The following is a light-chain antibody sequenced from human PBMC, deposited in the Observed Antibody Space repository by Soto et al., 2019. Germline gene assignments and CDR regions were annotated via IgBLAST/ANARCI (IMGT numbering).Light chain of an antibody. CDR1: QSVSSSY. CDR3: HQRTNWPLT. V-gene: IGKV3D-20*02. CDR2: DAS. Sequence: EIVLTQSPGTLSLSPGERATLSCRASQSVSSSYLGWYQQKPGQAPRLLIYDASNRATGTPARFSGSGSGTDFTLTISNLEPEDFAVYYCHQRTNWPLTFGGGTKVDIK. J-gene: IGKJ4*01.